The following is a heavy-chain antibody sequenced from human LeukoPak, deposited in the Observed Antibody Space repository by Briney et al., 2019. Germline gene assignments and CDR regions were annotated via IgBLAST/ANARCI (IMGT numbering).Heavy chain of an antibody. CDR2: ISYDGSNK. Sequence: GGSLRLSCAASGFTFSSYGMHWVGEAPGKGLGGGAVISYDGSNKYYADSVKGRFTISRDNSKNTLYLQMNSLRAEDTAVYYCAKDRGVYQLPAIGWFDPWGQGTLVTVSS. D-gene: IGHD2-2*01. CDR1: GFTFSSYG. CDR3: AKDRGVYQLPAIGWFDP. J-gene: IGHJ5*02. V-gene: IGHV3-30*18.